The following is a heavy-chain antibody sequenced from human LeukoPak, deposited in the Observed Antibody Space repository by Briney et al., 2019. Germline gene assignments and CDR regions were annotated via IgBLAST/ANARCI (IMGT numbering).Heavy chain of an antibody. Sequence: SETLSLTCTVSGGSISRSSYYWGWIRQPPGKGLEWIGSIYYSGSTYYNPSLKSRVTISVGTSKNQFSLKLSSVTAADTAVYYCARYSGYDFILDYWGQGTLVTVSS. J-gene: IGHJ4*02. V-gene: IGHV4-39*07. CDR1: GGSISRSSYY. CDR2: IYYSGST. CDR3: ARYSGYDFILDY. D-gene: IGHD5-12*01.